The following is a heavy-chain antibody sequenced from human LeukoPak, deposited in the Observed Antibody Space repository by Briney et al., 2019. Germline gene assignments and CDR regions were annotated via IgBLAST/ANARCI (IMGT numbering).Heavy chain of an antibody. D-gene: IGHD1-26*01. CDR3: ARDRRGSGSYSAATFDP. J-gene: IGHJ5*02. Sequence: GGSLRLSCAASGFTFSSYAMHWVRQAPGKGLEYVSTISNNGVSTYYANSVKGRFTISRDNSKNTLYLQMGSLRAEDMAVYYCARDRRGSGSYSAATFDPWGQGTLVTVSS. CDR2: ISNNGVST. CDR1: GFTFSSYA. V-gene: IGHV3-64*01.